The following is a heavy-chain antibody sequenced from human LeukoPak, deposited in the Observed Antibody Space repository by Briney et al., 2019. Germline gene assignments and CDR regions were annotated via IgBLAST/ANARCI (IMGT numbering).Heavy chain of an antibody. Sequence: PSETLSLTCAVYGGSFSGYYWSWIRQPPGKGLEWIGEINHSGSTNYNPSLKSRVTISVDTSKNQFSLKLSSVTAADTAVYYCARDPDYLDAFDIWGQGTMVTVSS. J-gene: IGHJ3*02. D-gene: IGHD4-11*01. V-gene: IGHV4-34*01. CDR1: GGSFSGYY. CDR3: ARDPDYLDAFDI. CDR2: INHSGST.